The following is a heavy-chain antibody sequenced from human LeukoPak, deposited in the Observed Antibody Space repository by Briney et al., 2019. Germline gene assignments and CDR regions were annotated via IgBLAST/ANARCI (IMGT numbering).Heavy chain of an antibody. J-gene: IGHJ4*02. CDR1: GFTFSSYG. Sequence: VGSLRLSCAASGFTFSSYGMHWVRQAPGKGLEWVAVIWYDGSNKYYADSVKGRFTISRDNSKNTLYLQMNSLRAEDTAVYYCAKDWAGHYDFWSGHPSGDYWGQGTLVTVSS. CDR3: AKDWAGHYDFWSGHPSGDY. CDR2: IWYDGSNK. V-gene: IGHV3-33*06. D-gene: IGHD3-3*01.